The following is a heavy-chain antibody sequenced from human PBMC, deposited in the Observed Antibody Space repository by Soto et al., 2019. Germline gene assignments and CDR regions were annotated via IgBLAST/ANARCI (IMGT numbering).Heavy chain of an antibody. CDR1: GFTVSDYP. D-gene: IGHD3-3*01. J-gene: IGHJ3*02. V-gene: IGHV3-11*01. CDR2: INDSGDTI. CDR3: AREPHGFLELSSVFAFDI. Sequence: QGQLMQSGGGLVKPGGSLRLSCAASGFTVSDYPMIWIRQAPGKGLEWVSYINDSGDTIYYLDSLKGRITISRDNAKNTLFLQMHSLRAEDTAVYYCAREPHGFLELSSVFAFDIWGQGTMVTVSS.